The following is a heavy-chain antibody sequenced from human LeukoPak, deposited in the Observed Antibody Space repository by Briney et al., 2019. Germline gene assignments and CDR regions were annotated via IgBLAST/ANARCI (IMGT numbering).Heavy chain of an antibody. CDR3: ARAESSSWYYLNWFDP. Sequence: SETLSLTCTVSGGSISSSSYYWGWIRQPPGKGLEWIGSIYYSGSTYYNPSLKSRVTISVDTSKNQFSLKLSSVTAADTAVYYCARAESSSWYYLNWFDPWGQGTLVTVSS. J-gene: IGHJ5*02. CDR2: IYYSGST. D-gene: IGHD6-13*01. CDR1: GGSISSSSYY. V-gene: IGHV4-39*07.